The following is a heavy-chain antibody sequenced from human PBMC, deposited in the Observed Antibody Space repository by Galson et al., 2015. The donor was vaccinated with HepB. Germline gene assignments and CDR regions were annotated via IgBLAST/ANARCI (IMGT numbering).Heavy chain of an antibody. V-gene: IGHV3-11*06. CDR2: LSSSSSYT. CDR3: ARMDRIGSYLEYFQH. CDR1: GFTFSDYY. D-gene: IGHD1-26*01. Sequence: SLRLSCAASGFTFSDYYMSWIRQAPGKGLEWVSYLSSSSSYTNYADSVKGRFTISRDNAKNSLYLQMNSLRAEDTAVYYCARMDRIGSYLEYFQHWGQGTLVTVSS. J-gene: IGHJ1*01.